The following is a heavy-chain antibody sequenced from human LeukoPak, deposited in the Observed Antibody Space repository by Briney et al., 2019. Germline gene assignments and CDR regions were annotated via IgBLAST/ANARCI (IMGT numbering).Heavy chain of an antibody. J-gene: IGHJ5*02. Sequence: GGSLRLSFAASGFTFSSSGMHWVRQAPGKGLEWVAVILYNGSNKYYADSVKGRFTISRDNSKNTLYLQVNSLRVEDTAVYYCARAGGYCSGGSCYRGYSWFDPWGQGTLVTVSS. CDR2: ILYNGSNK. CDR1: GFTFSSSG. V-gene: IGHV3-33*01. CDR3: ARAGGYCSGGSCYRGYSWFDP. D-gene: IGHD2-15*01.